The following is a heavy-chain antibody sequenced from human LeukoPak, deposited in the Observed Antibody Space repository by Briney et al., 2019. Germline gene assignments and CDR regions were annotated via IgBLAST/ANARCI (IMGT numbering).Heavy chain of an antibody. J-gene: IGHJ3*02. V-gene: IGHV1-46*01. Sequence: ASVKVSCKASGYTFTNHFMHWVRQAPGQGLEWMGIINPRGGSTSYTQKFQGRVTMTRDTSTSTVYMELSSLRSEDTAVYYCARVKSYYYDTSDKDAFDIWGQGTTVTVSS. D-gene: IGHD3-22*01. CDR2: INPRGGST. CDR3: ARVKSYYYDTSDKDAFDI. CDR1: GYTFTNHF.